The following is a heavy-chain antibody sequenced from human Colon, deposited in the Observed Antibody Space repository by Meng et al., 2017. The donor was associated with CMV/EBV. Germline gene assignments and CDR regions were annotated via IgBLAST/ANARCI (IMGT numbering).Heavy chain of an antibody. D-gene: IGHD3-9*01. CDR2: INTNTGNP. V-gene: IGHV7-4-1*02. CDR1: GDTSTTAA. Sequence: GDTSTTAAMNWVRQAPGQGLEWMGWINTNTGNPNYAQNFTGRFVFSFDTSLSTAYLQITSLKDEDTAVYFCALEDILTGQYSFDYWGQGSLVTVSS. CDR3: ALEDILTGQYSFDY. J-gene: IGHJ4*02.